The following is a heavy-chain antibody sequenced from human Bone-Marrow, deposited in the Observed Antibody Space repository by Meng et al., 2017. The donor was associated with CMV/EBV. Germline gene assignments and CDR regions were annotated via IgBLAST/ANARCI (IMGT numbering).Heavy chain of an antibody. Sequence: GESLKISCAASGFTFSSYWMSWVRQAPGKGLEWVANIKQDASEKYYVDSVTGRFTISRDNAKNSLYLQMNSLRGEDMAVYYCARDQYSSGWYGDFDYWGQGTLVTVSS. CDR2: IKQDASEK. CDR3: ARDQYSSGWYGDFDY. D-gene: IGHD6-19*01. V-gene: IGHV3-7*01. CDR1: GFTFSSYW. J-gene: IGHJ4*02.